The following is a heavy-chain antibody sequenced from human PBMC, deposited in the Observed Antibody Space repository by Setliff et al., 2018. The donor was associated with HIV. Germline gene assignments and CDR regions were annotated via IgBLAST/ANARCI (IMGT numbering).Heavy chain of an antibody. D-gene: IGHD6-13*01. Sequence: PSETLSLTCAVYGGSFSDNYWSWIRQPPGKGLEWVGSIYHSGSTYYNPSLKSRVTISVDTSKNQFSLKLSSVTAADTAVYYCSSSSALEVDAFDIWGQGTMVTVSS. CDR3: SSSSALEVDAFDI. J-gene: IGHJ3*02. CDR2: IYHSGST. CDR1: GGSFSDNY. V-gene: IGHV4-34*03.